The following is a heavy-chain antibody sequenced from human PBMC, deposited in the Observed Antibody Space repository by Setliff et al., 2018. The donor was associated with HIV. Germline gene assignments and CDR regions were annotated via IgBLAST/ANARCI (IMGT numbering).Heavy chain of an antibody. CDR1: GFTFSNYA. D-gene: IGHD5-12*01. CDR2: ILSTGERT. V-gene: IGHV3-23*01. J-gene: IGHJ4*02. CDR3: AKELAASGFGYFDS. Sequence: GGSLRLSCAASGFTFSNYAMSWVRQAPGEGLEWVSAILSTGERTFYADSVKGRFTISRDNSKNTVYLQMNSLRAEDTAEYYCAKELAASGFGYFDSWGRGILVTVSS.